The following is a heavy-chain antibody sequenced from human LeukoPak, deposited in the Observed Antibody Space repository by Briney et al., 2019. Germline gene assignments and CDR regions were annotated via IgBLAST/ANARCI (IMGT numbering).Heavy chain of an antibody. CDR3: ARVRGGSWTYGKDV. D-gene: IGHD2-15*01. V-gene: IGHV1-3*01. J-gene: IGHJ6*02. Sequence: ASVKVSCKASGYTFTSYAMHWVRQAPGQRLEWMGWINAGNGNTKYSQKFQGRVTITRDTSASTAYMKLSSLRSEDTAVYYCARVRGGSWTYGKDVWGQGTTVTVSS. CDR1: GYTFTSYA. CDR2: INAGNGNT.